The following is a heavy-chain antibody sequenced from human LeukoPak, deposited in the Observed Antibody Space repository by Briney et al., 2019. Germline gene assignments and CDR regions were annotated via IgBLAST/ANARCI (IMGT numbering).Heavy chain of an antibody. CDR1: GGSFSGYY. Sequence: SETLSLTCAVYGGSFSGYYWSWIRQPPGKGLEWIGEINHSGSTNYNSSLKSRVTISVDTSKNQFSLKLSSVTAADTAVYYCARGRREMATIVWGYFDYWGQGTLVTVSS. CDR3: ARGRREMATIVWGYFDY. D-gene: IGHD5-24*01. CDR2: INHSGST. V-gene: IGHV4-34*01. J-gene: IGHJ4*02.